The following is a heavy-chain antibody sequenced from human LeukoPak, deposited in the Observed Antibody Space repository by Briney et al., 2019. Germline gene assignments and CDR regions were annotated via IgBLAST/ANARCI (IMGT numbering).Heavy chain of an antibody. CDR3: ARGGRGYGVNSGGTYFDY. CDR1: GYTFTSYG. V-gene: IGHV1-18*01. Sequence: GASVKVSCKASGYTFTSYGISWVRQAPGQGLEWMGWISAYNGNTNYAQKLQGRVTMTTDTSTSTAYMELRSLRSDDTAVYYCARGGRGYGVNSGGTYFDYWGQGTLATVSS. D-gene: IGHD4/OR15-4a*01. J-gene: IGHJ4*02. CDR2: ISAYNGNT.